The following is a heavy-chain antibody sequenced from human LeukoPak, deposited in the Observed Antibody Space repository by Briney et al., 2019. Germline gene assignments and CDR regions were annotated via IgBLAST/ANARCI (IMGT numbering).Heavy chain of an antibody. Sequence: SVKVSCKASGGTFSSYAISWVRQAPGQGLEWMGGIIPIFGTANYAQKFQGRVTITADESTSTAYMELSSLRSEDTAVYYCARLVPAAIKDPGYYYYMDVWGKGTTVTVSS. CDR1: GGTFSSYA. CDR3: ARLVPAAIKDPGYYYYMDV. D-gene: IGHD2-2*02. V-gene: IGHV1-69*13. CDR2: IIPIFGTA. J-gene: IGHJ6*03.